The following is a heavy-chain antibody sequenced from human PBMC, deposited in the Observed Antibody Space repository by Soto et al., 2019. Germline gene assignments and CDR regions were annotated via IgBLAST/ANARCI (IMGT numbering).Heavy chain of an antibody. CDR3: ARKAMSYGSGSYYNVGEYYFDY. CDR2: IIPIFGTA. CDR1: GGTFSSYA. V-gene: IGHV1-69*13. D-gene: IGHD3-10*01. J-gene: IGHJ4*02. Sequence: SVKVSCKASGGTFSSYAISWVRQAPGQGLEWMGGIIPIFGTANYAQKFQGRVTITADESTSTAYMELSSLRSEDTAVYYCARKAMSYGSGSYYNVGEYYFDYWGQGTPVT.